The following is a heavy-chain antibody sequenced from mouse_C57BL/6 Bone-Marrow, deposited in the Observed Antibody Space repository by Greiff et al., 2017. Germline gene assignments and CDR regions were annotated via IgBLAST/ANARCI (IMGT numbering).Heavy chain of an antibody. CDR1: GYTFTSYW. J-gene: IGHJ4*01. CDR3: ARRRYEYEKSAMDY. D-gene: IGHD2-4*01. V-gene: IGHV1-52*01. Sequence: VQLQQPGAELVRPGSSVKLSCKASGYTFTSYWMHWVKQRPIQGLEWIGNIDPSDSETHYNQKFKDKATLTVYKSSSTAYMQLSSLTSEDSAVYYCARRRYEYEKSAMDYWGQGTSGTVSS. CDR2: IDPSDSET.